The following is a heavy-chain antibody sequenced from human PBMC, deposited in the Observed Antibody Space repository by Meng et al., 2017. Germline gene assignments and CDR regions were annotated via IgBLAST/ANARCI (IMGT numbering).Heavy chain of an antibody. CDR3: ARVRGSGSLGIFDY. J-gene: IGHJ4*02. D-gene: IGHD3-10*01. CDR1: EYTFTSYD. Sequence: LVQLWGEVKRPGASVKVSCKASEYTFTSYDINLVRQATGQGLEWMGWMNPNSGNTGYAQKFQGRVTMTRNTSISTAYMELSSLRSEDTAVYYCARVRGSGSLGIFDYWGQGTLVTVSS. CDR2: MNPNSGNT. V-gene: IGHV1-8*01.